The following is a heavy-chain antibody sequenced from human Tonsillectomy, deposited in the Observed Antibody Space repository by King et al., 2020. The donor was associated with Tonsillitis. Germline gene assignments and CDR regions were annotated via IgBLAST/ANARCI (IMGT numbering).Heavy chain of an antibody. CDR3: ARDKYGGDPNDAFDI. CDR1: GFAFRSYA. D-gene: IGHD2-21*02. CDR2: ISGSGGST. J-gene: IGHJ3*02. V-gene: IGHV3-23*04. Sequence: VQLVESGGGLVQPGGSLRLSCAASGFAFRSYAMSWVRQAPGKGLEWVSAISGSGGSTYYEDSVKGRFTISRDNSKKTLYLQMNSLRAEDTAIYYCARDKYGGDPNDAFDIWGQGTMVTVSS.